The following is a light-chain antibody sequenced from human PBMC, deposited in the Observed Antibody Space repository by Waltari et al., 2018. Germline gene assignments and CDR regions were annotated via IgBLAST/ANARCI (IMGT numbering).Light chain of an antibody. CDR2: AAS. V-gene: IGKV3-20*01. Sequence: FTLSSGTLSFSPGETAPLSCRASQSISKFLVWYQQKPGHAPRLLIYAASTRATGVPDRFSGSGYGTDFTLTISRLEPEDFAVYYCQNHERLPATFGQGTKVEIK. CDR3: QNHERLPAT. CDR1: QSISKF. J-gene: IGKJ1*01.